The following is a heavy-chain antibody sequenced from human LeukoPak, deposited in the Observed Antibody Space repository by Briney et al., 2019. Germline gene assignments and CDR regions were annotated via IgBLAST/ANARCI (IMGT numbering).Heavy chain of an antibody. CDR3: ARVPYYYDSSGYLIDY. CDR2: INSDGSST. D-gene: IGHD3-22*01. J-gene: IGHJ4*02. CDR1: GFTFSSYA. V-gene: IGHV3-74*01. Sequence: GGSLRLSCAASGFTFSSYAMHWVRQAPGKGLVWVSRINSDGSSTSYADSVKGRFTISRDNAKNTLYLQMNSLRAEDTAVYYCARVPYYYDSSGYLIDYWGQGTLVTVSS.